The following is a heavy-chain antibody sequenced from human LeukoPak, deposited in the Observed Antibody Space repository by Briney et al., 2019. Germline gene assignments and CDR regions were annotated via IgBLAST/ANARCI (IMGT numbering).Heavy chain of an antibody. CDR1: GGSISSSSYY. CDR2: IYYSGST. CDR3: ARGVSYYDSSGYYNEYFQH. V-gene: IGHV4-39*01. Sequence: SETLSLTCTVSGGSISSSSYYWGWIRQPPGKGLEWIGSIYYSGSTYYNPSLKSRVTISIDTSKNQFSLKLSSVTAADTAVYYCARGVSYYDSSGYYNEYFQHWGQGTLVTVPS. D-gene: IGHD3-22*01. J-gene: IGHJ1*01.